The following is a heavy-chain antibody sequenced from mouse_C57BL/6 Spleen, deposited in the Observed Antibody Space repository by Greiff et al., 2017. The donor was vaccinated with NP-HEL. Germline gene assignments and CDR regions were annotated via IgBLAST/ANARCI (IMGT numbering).Heavy chain of an antibody. CDR3: AILWY. CDR1: GYSITSGYY. V-gene: IGHV3-6*01. Sequence: DVQLVESGPGLVKPSQSLSLTCSVTGYSITSGYYWNWIRQFPGNKLEWMGYISYDGSNNYNPSLKNRISITRDTSKNQFFLKLNSVTTEDTATYYCAILWYWGQGTTLTVSS. D-gene: IGHD6-1*01. J-gene: IGHJ2*01. CDR2: ISYDGSN.